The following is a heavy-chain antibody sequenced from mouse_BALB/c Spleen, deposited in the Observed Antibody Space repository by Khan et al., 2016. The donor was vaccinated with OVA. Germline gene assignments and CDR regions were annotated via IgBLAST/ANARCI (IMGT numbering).Heavy chain of an antibody. D-gene: IGHD2-1*01. CDR1: GYTLTSYW. CDR2: INPSNGRT. CDR3: ARLLINFDY. Sequence: QMQLQQPGAELVNPGASVNLSCKASGYTLTSYWMHWVKQRPGQGLEWIGEINPSNGRTNYNEKFKSKATLTVDKSSSTAYMQLSSPTSEDSAVXYCARLLINFDYWGQGTTLTVSS. J-gene: IGHJ2*01. V-gene: IGHV1S81*02.